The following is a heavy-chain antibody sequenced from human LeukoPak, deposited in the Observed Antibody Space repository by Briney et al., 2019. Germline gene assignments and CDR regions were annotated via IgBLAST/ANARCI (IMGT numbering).Heavy chain of an antibody. CDR3: ARVRYSGYDGRMAYYYYYMDV. V-gene: IGHV4-61*02. D-gene: IGHD5-12*01. J-gene: IGHJ6*03. CDR2: IYTSGST. CDR1: GGSISSGSYY. Sequence: SQTLSLTCTVSGGSISSGSYYWSWIRQPAGKGLEWIGRIYTSGSTNYNPSLKSRVTISVDTSKNQFSLKLSSVTAADTAVYYCARVRYSGYDGRMAYYYYYMDVWGKGTTVTVSS.